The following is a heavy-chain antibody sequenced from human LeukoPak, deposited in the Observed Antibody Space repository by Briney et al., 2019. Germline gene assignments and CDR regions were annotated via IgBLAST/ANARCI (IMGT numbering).Heavy chain of an antibody. CDR2: IYSGGTA. D-gene: IGHD5-24*01. J-gene: IGHJ4*02. CDR1: GFTFSSYG. V-gene: IGHV3-53*01. Sequence: PGGSLRLSCAASGFTFSSYGMHWVRQAPGKGLEWVSVIYSGGTAYYADSVKGRFTVSRDNSKNTLYLQMNSLRAEDTAMYYCARGLVEMATLYFDYWGQGTLVTVSS. CDR3: ARGLVEMATLYFDY.